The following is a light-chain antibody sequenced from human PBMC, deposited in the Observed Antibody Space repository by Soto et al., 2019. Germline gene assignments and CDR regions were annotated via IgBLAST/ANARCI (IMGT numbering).Light chain of an antibody. CDR3: SSFTSSSTLI. J-gene: IGLJ1*01. CDR2: DVS. Sequence: QSVLTQPASVSGSPGQSITISCTGTSSDVGGYNYVSWYQQHPGKAPKLMIYDVSNRPSGVSNRFSGSKSGNTASLTISGLQAEEEADYYCSSFTSSSTLIFGTWTKLTVL. CDR1: SSDVGGYNY. V-gene: IGLV2-14*01.